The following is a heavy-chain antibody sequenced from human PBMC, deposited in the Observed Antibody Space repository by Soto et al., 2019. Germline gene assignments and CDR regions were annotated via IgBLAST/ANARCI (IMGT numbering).Heavy chain of an antibody. CDR1: GGSISSSNW. CDR3: ASRDSSGYYIDY. Sequence: PSETLSLTCAVSGGSISSSNWWSWVRQPPGKGLEWIGEIYHSGSTNYNPSLKSRVTISVDKSKNQFSLKLSSVTAAGTAVYYCASRDSSGYYIDYWGQGTLVTVSS. V-gene: IGHV4-4*02. J-gene: IGHJ4*02. D-gene: IGHD3-22*01. CDR2: IYHSGST.